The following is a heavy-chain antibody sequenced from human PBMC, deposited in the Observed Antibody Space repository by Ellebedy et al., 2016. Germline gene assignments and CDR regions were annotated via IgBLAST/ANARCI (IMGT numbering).Heavy chain of an antibody. D-gene: IGHD1-1*01. J-gene: IGHJ3*02. CDR3: ARDLENDGRGSWAFDI. CDR2: IYYSGST. CDR1: GGSISSGGYY. Sequence: SETLSLXXTVSGGSISSGGYYWSWIRQHPGKGLEWIGYIYYSGSTYYNPSLKSRVTISVDTSKNQFSLKLSSVTAADTAVYYCARDLENDGRGSWAFDIWGQGTMVTVSS. V-gene: IGHV4-31*03.